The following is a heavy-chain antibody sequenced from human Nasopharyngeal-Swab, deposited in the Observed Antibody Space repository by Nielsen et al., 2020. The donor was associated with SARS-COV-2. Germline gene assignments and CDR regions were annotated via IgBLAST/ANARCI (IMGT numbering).Heavy chain of an antibody. CDR2: ISWDSGNI. D-gene: IGHD3-22*01. J-gene: IGHJ6*02. Sequence: SLKISCAASGFTFDDYAIHWVRQAPGRGLEWVSGISWDSGNIGYADSVKGRFTISRDNAKNSLYLQMNSLRAEDTAVYYCARAYSDTYYYYSYTMDVWGQGTTVTVSS. V-gene: IGHV3-9*01. CDR3: ARAYSDTYYYYSYTMDV. CDR1: GFTFDDYA.